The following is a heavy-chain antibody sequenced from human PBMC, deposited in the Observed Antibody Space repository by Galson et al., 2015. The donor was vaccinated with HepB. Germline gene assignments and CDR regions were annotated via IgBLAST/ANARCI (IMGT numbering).Heavy chain of an antibody. D-gene: IGHD6-6*01. Sequence: SLRLSCAASGFTFSSYATHWVRQAPGKGLEWVAVISYDGSNKYYADSVKGRFTISRDNSKNTLYLQMNSLRAEDTAVYYCARAGRGSSSVYYYGMDVWGQGTTVTVSS. J-gene: IGHJ6*02. CDR1: GFTFSSYA. CDR3: ARAGRGSSSVYYYGMDV. V-gene: IGHV3-30-3*01. CDR2: ISYDGSNK.